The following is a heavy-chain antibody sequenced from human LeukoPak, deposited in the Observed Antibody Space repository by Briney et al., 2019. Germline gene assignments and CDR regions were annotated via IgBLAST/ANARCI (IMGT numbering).Heavy chain of an antibody. J-gene: IGHJ4*02. Sequence: TGRSLRLSCAASGFTFSSYGMHWVRQAPGKGLEWVAVISYDGSNKYYAGSVKGRFTISRDNSKNTLYLQMNSLRAEDTAVYYCTRVTVVVPAAMSPEYWGQGTLVTVSS. CDR1: GFTFSSYG. CDR2: ISYDGSNK. D-gene: IGHD2-2*01. CDR3: TRVTVVVPAAMSPEY. V-gene: IGHV3-30*03.